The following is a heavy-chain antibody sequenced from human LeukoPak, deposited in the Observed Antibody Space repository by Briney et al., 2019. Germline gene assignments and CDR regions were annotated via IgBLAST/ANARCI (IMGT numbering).Heavy chain of an antibody. V-gene: IGHV1-18*01. Sequence: ASVKVSCKASGYTFTSYGISWVRQAPGQGLEWMGWISAYNGNTNYAQKLQGRVTMTTDTSTSTAYMELRSLRSDDTAVYYCARGVWTYYDFWSGYYFNWFDPWGQGTLVTVSS. CDR3: ARGVWTYYDFWSGYYFNWFDP. J-gene: IGHJ5*02. CDR1: GYTFTSYG. D-gene: IGHD3-3*01. CDR2: ISAYNGNT.